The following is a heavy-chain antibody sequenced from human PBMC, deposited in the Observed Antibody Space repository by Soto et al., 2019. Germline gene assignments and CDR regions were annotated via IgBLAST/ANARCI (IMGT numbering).Heavy chain of an antibody. CDR2: IYYSGSA. CDR1: GGSISSGDYY. V-gene: IGHV4-30-4*01. D-gene: IGHD1-26*01. CDR3: ARDLVSGATNY. Sequence: PSETLSLTCTVSGGSISSGDYYWSWIRQPPGKGLEWIGYIYYSGSAYYNPSLKSRVTISVDTSKNQFSLKLSSVTAADTAVYYCARDLVSGATNYWGQGTLVTVSS. J-gene: IGHJ4*02.